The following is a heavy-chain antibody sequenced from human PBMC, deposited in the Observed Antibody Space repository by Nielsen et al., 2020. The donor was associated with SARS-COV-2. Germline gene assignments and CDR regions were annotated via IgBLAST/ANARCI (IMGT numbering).Heavy chain of an antibody. CDR1: GFTFSSHW. J-gene: IGHJ6*02. D-gene: IGHD2-2*01. CDR2: INGDGSIT. V-gene: IGHV3-74*01. CDR3: AKDKYQLLNYGMDV. Sequence: GGSLRLSCSASGFTFSSHWIHWVRQAPGKGLVWVSRINGDGSITTYADSVKGRFTISRDNSKNTLYLQMNSLRAEDTAVYYCAKDKYQLLNYGMDVWGQGTTVTVSS.